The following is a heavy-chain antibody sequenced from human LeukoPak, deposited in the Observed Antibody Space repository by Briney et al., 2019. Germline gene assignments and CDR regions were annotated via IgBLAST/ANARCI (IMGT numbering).Heavy chain of an antibody. J-gene: IGHJ4*02. CDR3: ARRMGSYQSFDY. CDR2: IYYSGST. V-gene: IGHV4-61*01. Sequence: SETLSLTCTVSGGSVSSGSYYWSWIRQPPGKGLEWIGYIYYSGSTNYNPSLKSRVTISVDTSKNQFSLKLSPVTAADTAVYYCARRMGSYQSFDYWGQGTLVTVSS. D-gene: IGHD1-26*01. CDR1: GGSVSSGSYY.